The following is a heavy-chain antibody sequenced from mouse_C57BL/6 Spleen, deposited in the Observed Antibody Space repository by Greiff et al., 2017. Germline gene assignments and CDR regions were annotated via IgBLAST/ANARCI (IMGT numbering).Heavy chain of an antibody. CDR3: ARAYYSNYDYFDY. CDR2: IWSGGST. V-gene: IGHV2-2*01. CDR1: GFSFTSYG. J-gene: IGHJ2*01. Sequence: QVQLQQSGPGLVQPSQSLSITCTVSGFSFTSYGVHWVRQSPGKGLEWLGVIWSGGSTDYNAAFISRLSISKDNSKSQFFFKKNSLQADDTAIYYCARAYYSNYDYFDYWGQGTTLTVSS. D-gene: IGHD2-5*01.